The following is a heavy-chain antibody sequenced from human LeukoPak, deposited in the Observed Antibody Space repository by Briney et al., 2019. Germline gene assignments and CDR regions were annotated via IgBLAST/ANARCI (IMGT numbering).Heavy chain of an antibody. D-gene: IGHD3-22*01. CDR3: ARVFRGYYYDSSGYRRGWYFDL. CDR2: INHSGRT. Sequence: PSETLSLTCAVYGGSFSGYYWSWIRQPPGKGLEWIGEINHSGRTNYNPSLKSRVTISVDTSKNQFSLKLSSVTAADTAVYYCARVFRGYYYDSSGYRRGWYFDLWGRGSLVTVSS. V-gene: IGHV4-34*01. CDR1: GGSFSGYY. J-gene: IGHJ2*01.